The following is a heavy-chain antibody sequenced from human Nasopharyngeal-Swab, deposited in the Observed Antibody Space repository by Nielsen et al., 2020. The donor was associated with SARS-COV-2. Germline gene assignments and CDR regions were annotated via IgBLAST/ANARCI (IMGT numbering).Heavy chain of an antibody. CDR1: GFSFSSFA. CDR2: IDSDGETD. D-gene: IGHD5-18*01. V-gene: IGHV3-64D*06. Sequence: GESLKISCSASGFSFSSFAMHWVRQAPGKGLEYVANIDSDGETDFHADSVNGRFIISRDNSKNTLYLQMSSLGVEDTAVYHCVKHWRYSYGSYMDVWGKGTTVTVSS. CDR3: VKHWRYSYGSYMDV. J-gene: IGHJ6*03.